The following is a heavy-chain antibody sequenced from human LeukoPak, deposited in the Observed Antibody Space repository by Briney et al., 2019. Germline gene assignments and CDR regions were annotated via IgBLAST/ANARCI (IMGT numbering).Heavy chain of an antibody. D-gene: IGHD6-6*01. CDR1: GYPISRGYY. J-gene: IGHJ4*02. V-gene: IGHV4-38-2*02. CDR3: ARDWYCSSSAGQNFDY. Sequence: SETLSLTCTVSGYPISRGYYWGWMRQPPGKGLEWIGSVYHSGGTYQNPSLKSRVTISLDTSKNQFSLKLSSVTAADPAVYYCARDWYCSSSAGQNFDYWGQGTLVTVSS. CDR2: VYHSGGT.